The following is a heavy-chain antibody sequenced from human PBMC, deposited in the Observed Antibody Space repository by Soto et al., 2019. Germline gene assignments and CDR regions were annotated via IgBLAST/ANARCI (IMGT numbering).Heavy chain of an antibody. D-gene: IGHD4-17*01. V-gene: IGHV4-61*01. Sequence: QVQLQESGPGLLKPSETLSLTCSVSGGSVSDKTYYWSWIRQPPGKRLEWLGYVYYSGTTNYNPSLKSRVTISVDLSKNRFSLRLSSVTTADTALYYCARTTAVPNTLRSRYFFDYWGQGTLVTVSS. CDR3: ARTTAVPNTLRSRYFFDY. CDR1: GGSVSDKTYY. CDR2: VYYSGTT. J-gene: IGHJ4*02.